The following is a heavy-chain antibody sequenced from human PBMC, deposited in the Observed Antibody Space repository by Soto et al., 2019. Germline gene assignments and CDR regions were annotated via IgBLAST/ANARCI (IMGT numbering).Heavy chain of an antibody. CDR3: TRPGYGDSADYYNHYYGLDV. D-gene: IGHD4-17*01. J-gene: IGHJ6*02. V-gene: IGHV3-73*02. CDR2: IRSKPNNHAT. CDR1: GFTFSGSA. Sequence: EEQLVESGGGFVQPGGSLRLSCAASGFTFSGSALHWVRQASGKGLEWVGRIRSKPNNHATTYAASVEGRFIISRDDSKNTAYLQMNSLKTEDTAVYYCTRPGYGDSADYYNHYYGLDVWGQGTTVTVSS.